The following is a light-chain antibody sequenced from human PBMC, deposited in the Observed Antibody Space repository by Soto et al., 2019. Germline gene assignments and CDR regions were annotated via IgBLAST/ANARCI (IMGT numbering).Light chain of an antibody. V-gene: IGKV3-20*01. CDR2: TTT. J-gene: IGKJ1*01. Sequence: EIVLPESPGTLPLSPGERATLSCRATQTLSRGYLAWYQQPPCQAPRFLIYTTTGRTTGTPHKFSGSGSGVDFTLTISRLEPEDFAVDYCQEYDGSPWTFGQGTKV. CDR1: QTLSRGY. CDR3: QEYDGSPWT.